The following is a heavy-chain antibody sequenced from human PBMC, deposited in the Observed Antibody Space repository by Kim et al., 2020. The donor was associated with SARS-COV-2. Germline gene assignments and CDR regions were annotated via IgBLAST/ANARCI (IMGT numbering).Heavy chain of an antibody. CDR2: ISYDGSNK. J-gene: IGHJ6*03. CDR1: GFTFSSYG. Sequence: GGSLRLSCAASGFTFSSYGMHWVRQAPGKGLEWVAVISYDGSNKYYADSVKGRYTISRDNSKNTLYLQMNSLRAEDTAVYYCAKGIAAAGTGATDYYYY. D-gene: IGHD6-13*01. CDR3: AKGIAAAGTGATDYYYY. V-gene: IGHV3-30*18.